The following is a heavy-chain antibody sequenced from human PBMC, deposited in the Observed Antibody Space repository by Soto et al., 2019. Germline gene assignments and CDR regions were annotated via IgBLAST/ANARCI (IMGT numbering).Heavy chain of an antibody. V-gene: IGHV1-18*04. CDR1: GYTFTSYG. Sequence: ASVEVSCKASGYTFTSYGISWVRQAPGQGLEWMGWISAYNGNTNYAQKLQGRVTMTTDTSTSTAYMELRSLRSDDTAVYSCPSGGIYYDSSGYYSDAFDIWGQVTMVTVSS. CDR2: ISAYNGNT. J-gene: IGHJ3*02. D-gene: IGHD3-22*01. CDR3: PSGGIYYDSSGYYSDAFDI.